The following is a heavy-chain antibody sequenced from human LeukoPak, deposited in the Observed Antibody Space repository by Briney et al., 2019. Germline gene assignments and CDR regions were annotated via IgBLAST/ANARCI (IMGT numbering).Heavy chain of an antibody. CDR3: AADLSPKMFDP. V-gene: IGHV1-58*02. CDR1: GFTFISCT. J-gene: IGHJ5*02. Sequence: VASEKVSCKASGFTFISCTIQGVRQARGQPLEWMGWIVVGSGNTNYAQKFQERVTITRDMSTSTAYMELSSLRSEDTAVYYCAADLSPKMFDPWGQGTLVTVSS. CDR2: IVVGSGNT.